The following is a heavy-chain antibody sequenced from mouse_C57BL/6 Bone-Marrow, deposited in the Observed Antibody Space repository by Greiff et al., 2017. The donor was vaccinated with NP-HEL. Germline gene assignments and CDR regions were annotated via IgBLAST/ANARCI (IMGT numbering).Heavy chain of an antibody. CDR2: ISSGGDYI. D-gene: IGHD1-1*01. CDR3: TREDYGRYAMDY. J-gene: IGHJ4*01. CDR1: GFTFSSYA. V-gene: IGHV5-9-1*02. Sequence: EVKVVESGEGLVKPGGSLKLSCAASGFTFSSYAMSWVRQTPEKRLEWVAYISSGGDYIYYADTVKGRFTISRDNASNPLNLKMSNLKAEDTAKYCCTREDYGRYAMDYWGQGTSVTVSS.